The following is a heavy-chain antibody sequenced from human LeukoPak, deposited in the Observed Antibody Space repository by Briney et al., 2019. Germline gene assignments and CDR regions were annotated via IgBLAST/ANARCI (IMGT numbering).Heavy chain of an antibody. Sequence: GGSLRLFCAASGFTFSSYEMNWVRQAPGKGLEWVSYISSSGSTIYYADSVKGRFTISRDNAKNSLYLQMNSLRAEDTAVYYCARGTRFLEGNFDYWGQGTLVTVSS. CDR2: ISSSGSTI. CDR3: ARGTRFLEGNFDY. J-gene: IGHJ4*02. CDR1: GFTFSSYE. V-gene: IGHV3-48*03. D-gene: IGHD3-3*01.